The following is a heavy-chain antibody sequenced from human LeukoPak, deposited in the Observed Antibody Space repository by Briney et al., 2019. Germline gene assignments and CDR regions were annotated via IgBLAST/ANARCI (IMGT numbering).Heavy chain of an antibody. D-gene: IGHD3-10*01. CDR1: GFTFSSYA. Sequence: AGGSLRLSCAASGFTFSSYAMSWVRQAPGKGLEWVSAISGSGGSAYYADSVKGRSTISRDNSNNTLYVQMNSLRAEDTAVYYCAKDRFRGYSGSGSPFDYWGQGSLVTVSS. CDR3: AKDRFRGYSGSGSPFDY. J-gene: IGHJ4*02. CDR2: ISGSGGSA. V-gene: IGHV3-23*01.